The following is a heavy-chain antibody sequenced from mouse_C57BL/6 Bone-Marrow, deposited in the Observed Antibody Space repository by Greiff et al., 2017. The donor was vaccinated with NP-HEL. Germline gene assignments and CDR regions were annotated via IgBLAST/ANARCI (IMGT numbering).Heavy chain of an antibody. D-gene: IGHD2-5*01. CDR3: ASAHYASNYGSWFAD. CDR2: IHPSSGST. J-gene: IGHJ3*01. CDR1: GYTFSSFW. Sequence: VQLQQPGAELVKPGASVKLSCKASGYTFSSFWMNWVKQRPGKGLEWIGMIHPSSGSTNYNEKFKGKATLIVDKSSNTAYMQLSSLTSEDSAVYCLASAHYASNYGSWFADWGQGTLVTVSA. V-gene: IGHV1-64*01.